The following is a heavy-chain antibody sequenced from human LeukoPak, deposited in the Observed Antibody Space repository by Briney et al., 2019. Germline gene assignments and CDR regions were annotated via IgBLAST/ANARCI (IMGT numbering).Heavy chain of an antibody. CDR3: ARGNGEATREAFDI. V-gene: IGHV4-4*07. CDR2: IYSSGIS. D-gene: IGHD4-17*01. Sequence: SETLSLTCAAPGGSISNYFWSWVRQPAGKGLEWIGRIYSSGISYYTPSLKSRVTMSVDTSKNQFSLKLSFVTAADTAVYYCARGNGEATREAFDIWGLGTMVTVSS. CDR1: GGSISNYF. J-gene: IGHJ3*02.